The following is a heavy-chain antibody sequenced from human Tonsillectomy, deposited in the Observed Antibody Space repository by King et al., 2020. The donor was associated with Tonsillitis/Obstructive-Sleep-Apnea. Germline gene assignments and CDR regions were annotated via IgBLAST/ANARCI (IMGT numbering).Heavy chain of an antibody. CDR1: GFTFSSYA. D-gene: IGHD3-22*01. V-gene: IGHV3-64*01. CDR3: AKDSQYYYDSSGYYFPYYYYYYMDV. J-gene: IGHJ6*03. CDR2: ISSNGGST. Sequence: VQLVESGGGLVQPGGSLRLSCAASGFTFSSYAMHWVRQAPGKGLDYVSAISSNGGSTYYANSVKGRFTISRDNSKNTLYLKMGSLRAEDMAVYYCAKDSQYYYDSSGYYFPYYYYYYMDVWGKGTTVTVSS.